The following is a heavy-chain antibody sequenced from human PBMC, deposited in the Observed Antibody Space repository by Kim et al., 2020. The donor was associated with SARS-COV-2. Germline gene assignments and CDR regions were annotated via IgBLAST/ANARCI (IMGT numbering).Heavy chain of an antibody. Sequence: GGSLRLSCAASGFTFSDHYMDWVRQAPGKGLEWVGRTRNKANSYTTEYAASVKGRFTISRDDSKNSLYLQMNSLKTEDTAVYYCVLFGESVNWYFDLWGRGTPVTVSS. CDR3: VLFGESVNWYFDL. D-gene: IGHD3-10*01. V-gene: IGHV3-72*01. CDR1: GFTFSDHY. J-gene: IGHJ2*01. CDR2: TRNKANSYTT.